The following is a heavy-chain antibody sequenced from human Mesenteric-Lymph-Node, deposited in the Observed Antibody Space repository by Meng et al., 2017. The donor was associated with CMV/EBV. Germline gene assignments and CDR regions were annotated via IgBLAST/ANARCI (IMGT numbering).Heavy chain of an antibody. D-gene: IGHD1-26*01. CDR2: IYYTETT. Sequence: SETLSLTCIVSGYSVSSGSYYWSWIRQPPGKGLEWIAYIYYTETTNYNPSLKTRVTISIDTPKNQFSLKLSSVTAADTAVYYCARGQYSGSHYWGQGKLVTVSS. CDR1: GYSVSSGSYY. V-gene: IGHV4-61*01. J-gene: IGHJ4*02. CDR3: ARGQYSGSHY.